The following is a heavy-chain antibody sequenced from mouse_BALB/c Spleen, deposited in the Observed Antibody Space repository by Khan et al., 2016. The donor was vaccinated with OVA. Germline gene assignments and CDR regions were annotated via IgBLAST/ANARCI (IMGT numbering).Heavy chain of an antibody. J-gene: IGHJ3*01. CDR1: GDSITTGY. CDR2: IIYTGYT. D-gene: IGHD2-14*01. CDR3: ARSTYRYAFVY. V-gene: IGHV3-8*02. Sequence: EVQLQESGPSLVKPSQTLSLTCSVTGDSITTGYWNWIRKFPGNKLEYMGYIIYTGYTYYNPSLKSRISITRHTSTNQYYLQLNSVTDEDTATYXCARSTYRYAFVYWGQGTLVTVSA.